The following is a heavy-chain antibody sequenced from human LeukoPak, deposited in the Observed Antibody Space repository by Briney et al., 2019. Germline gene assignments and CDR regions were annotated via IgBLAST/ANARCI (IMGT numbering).Heavy chain of an antibody. D-gene: IGHD5-18*01. V-gene: IGHV3-21*01. CDR2: ISSSSGYI. J-gene: IGHJ4*02. CDR3: ARGRDFAWIQLWSRGYFDY. Sequence: PGGSLRLSCAASGFTFSSYSMNWVRQAPGKGLEWVSSISSSSGYIYYADSVKGRFTISRDNAKNSLYLQMNSLRAEDTAVYYCARGRDFAWIQLWSRGYFDYWGQGTLVTVSS. CDR1: GFTFSSYS.